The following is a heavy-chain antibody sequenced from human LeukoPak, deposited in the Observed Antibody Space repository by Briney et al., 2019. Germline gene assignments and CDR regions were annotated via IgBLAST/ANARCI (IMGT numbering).Heavy chain of an antibody. V-gene: IGHV1-2*02. CDR2: INPNSGGT. CDR1: GYTFIDYY. CDR3: ARDRSSLYNGNYAF. D-gene: IGHD5-12*01. J-gene: IGHJ4*02. Sequence: GASVKVSCKASGYTFIDYYMHWVRQAPGQGLEWMGWINPNSGGTNYAQKFQGRVTMTRDTSTSTAYVGLTRLTSDDTAVYYCARDRSSLYNGNYAFWGQGTLVTVSS.